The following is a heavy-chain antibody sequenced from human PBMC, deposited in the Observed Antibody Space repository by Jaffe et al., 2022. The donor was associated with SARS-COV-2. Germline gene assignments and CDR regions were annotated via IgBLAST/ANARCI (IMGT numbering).Heavy chain of an antibody. J-gene: IGHJ4*02. CDR2: IYSGGRT. CDR1: GFTVSTNY. V-gene: IGHV3-53*04. Sequence: EVQLVESGGGLVQPGGSLRLSCAVSGFTVSTNYMSWVRQAPGKGLEWVSVIYSGGRTYFADSVEGRFTISRHNSKNTLYLQMNSLRAEDTAVYYCARGGDSLRYFDSWGQGTLVTVSS. CDR3: ARGGDSLRYFDS. D-gene: IGHD3-22*01.